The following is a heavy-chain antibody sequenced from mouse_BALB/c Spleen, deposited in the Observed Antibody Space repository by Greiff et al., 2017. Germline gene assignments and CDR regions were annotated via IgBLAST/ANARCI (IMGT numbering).Heavy chain of an antibody. J-gene: IGHJ2*01. D-gene: IGHD1-1*01. CDR1: GFSLTSYG. CDR3: ARDYYGSSLDY. Sequence: VKLMESGPGLVAPSQSLSITCTVSGFSLTSYGVHWVRQPPGKGLEWLGVIWAGGSTNYNSALMSRLSISKDNSKSQVFLKMNSLQTDDTARYYCARDYYGSSLDYWGQGTTLTVSS. V-gene: IGHV2-9*02. CDR2: IWAGGST.